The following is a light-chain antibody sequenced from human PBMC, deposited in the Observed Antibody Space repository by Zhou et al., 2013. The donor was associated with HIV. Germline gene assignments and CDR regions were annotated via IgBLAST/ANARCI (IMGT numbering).Light chain of an antibody. CDR1: QSVSTY. V-gene: IGKV3-11*01. CDR2: DAS. CDR3: QQRTNWPPT. Sequence: ETVLTQSPATLSLSPGDRASLSCRASQSVSTYLAWYRQKPGQAPRLLIYDASNRATGIPARFSGSGSGTDFTLTISSLEPEDFAVYYCQQRTNWPPTFGGGTKVDLK. J-gene: IGKJ4*01.